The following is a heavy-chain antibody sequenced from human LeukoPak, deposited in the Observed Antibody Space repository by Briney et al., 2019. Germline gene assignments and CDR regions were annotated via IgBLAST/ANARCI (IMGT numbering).Heavy chain of an antibody. D-gene: IGHD6-19*01. V-gene: IGHV3-48*03. CDR2: ISGSGSTI. J-gene: IGHJ4*02. Sequence: GGSLRLSCAASGFTFSSYEMNWVRQAPGKGLEWVSYISGSGSTIYYAGSVKGRFTVSGDNAKNSLYLQMNSLRAEDTAVYYCAKEDRQQWLVDYWGQGTLVTVSS. CDR1: GFTFSSYE. CDR3: AKEDRQQWLVDY.